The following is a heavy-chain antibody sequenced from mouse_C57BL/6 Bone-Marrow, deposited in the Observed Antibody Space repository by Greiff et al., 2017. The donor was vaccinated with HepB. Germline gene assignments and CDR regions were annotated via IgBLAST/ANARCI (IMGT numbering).Heavy chain of an antibody. CDR2: IWRGGST. Sequence: VQLKESGPGLVQPSQSLSITCTVSGFSLTSYGVHWVRQSPGKGLEWLGVIWRGGSTDYNAAFMSRLSITKDNSKSQVFFKMNSMQADDTSIYYCAKNSHDGLSMDYWGQGTSVTVSS. D-gene: IGHD2-3*01. CDR1: GFSLTSYG. J-gene: IGHJ4*01. CDR3: AKNSHDGLSMDY. V-gene: IGHV2-5*01.